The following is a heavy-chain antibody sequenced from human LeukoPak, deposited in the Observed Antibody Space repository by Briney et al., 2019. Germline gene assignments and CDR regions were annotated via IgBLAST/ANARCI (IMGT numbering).Heavy chain of an antibody. J-gene: IGHJ4*02. D-gene: IGHD6-19*01. Sequence: PGGSLRLSCAASGFTFSNYWMHWVRQAPGKGLVWVSRINSDGINTSYADSVKGRFTISRDNSKNTLYLQMNSLRAEDTAVYYCASRSGWRYFDYWGQGTLVTVSS. CDR1: GFTFSNYW. CDR3: ASRSGWRYFDY. CDR2: INSDGINT. V-gene: IGHV3-74*01.